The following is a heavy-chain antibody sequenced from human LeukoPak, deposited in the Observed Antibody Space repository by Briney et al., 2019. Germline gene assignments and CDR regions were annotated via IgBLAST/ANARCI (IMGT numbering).Heavy chain of an antibody. Sequence: SETLSLTCTVSGGSSSSGGYYWSWIRQHPGKGLEWIGYIYYSGSTYYNPSLKSRVIISVDTSKNQFSLKLSSVTAADTALYYCAREDLRSSFDPWGQGTLVTVSS. CDR2: IYYSGST. J-gene: IGHJ5*02. CDR1: GGSSSSGGYY. V-gene: IGHV4-31*03. D-gene: IGHD6-6*01. CDR3: AREDLRSSFDP.